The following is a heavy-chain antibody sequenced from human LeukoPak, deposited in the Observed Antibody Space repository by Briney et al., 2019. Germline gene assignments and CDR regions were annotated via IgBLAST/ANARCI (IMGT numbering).Heavy chain of an antibody. Sequence: GGSLRLSCAASGFTFDDYGMSWVRQAPGKGLEWVSSISSSSSYIYYADSVKGRFTISRDNAKNSLYLQMNSLRAEDTAVYYCARDHIAAAHYYMDVWGKGTTVTISS. V-gene: IGHV3-21*01. CDR3: ARDHIAAAHYYMDV. CDR1: GFTFDDYG. D-gene: IGHD6-13*01. CDR2: ISSSSSYI. J-gene: IGHJ6*03.